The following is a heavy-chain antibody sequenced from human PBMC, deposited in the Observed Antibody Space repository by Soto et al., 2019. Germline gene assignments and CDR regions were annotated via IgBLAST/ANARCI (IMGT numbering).Heavy chain of an antibody. D-gene: IGHD6-6*01. CDR3: AKDMSSTQYYFDY. V-gene: IGHV3-9*01. CDR1: GFTFADYA. CDR2: ISWNSGSI. J-gene: IGHJ4*02. Sequence: PGGSMRLSCAASGFTFADYAMHWVRQAPGKGLEWVSGISWNSGSIGYADSVKGRFTISRDNAKNSLYLQMNSLRAEDTALYYCAKDMSSTQYYFDYWGQGTLVTVSS.